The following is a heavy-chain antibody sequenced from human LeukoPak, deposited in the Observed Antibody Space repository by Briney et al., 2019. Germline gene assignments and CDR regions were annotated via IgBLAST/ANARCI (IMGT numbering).Heavy chain of an antibody. J-gene: IGHJ4*02. CDR3: AKGIWWYFDY. D-gene: IGHD2-15*01. CDR2: ISGSGGST. CDR1: GFTFSTYV. Sequence: GGSLRLSCAASGFTFSTYVMSWVRQAPGKGLEWVSAISGSGGSTYYADSVKGRFTISRDNSKNTLYLQMNSLGADDTAVYYCAKGIWWYFDYWGQGTLVTVSS. V-gene: IGHV3-23*01.